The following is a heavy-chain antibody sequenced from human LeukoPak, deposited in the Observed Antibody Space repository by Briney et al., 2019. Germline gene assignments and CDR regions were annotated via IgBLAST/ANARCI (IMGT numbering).Heavy chain of an antibody. V-gene: IGHV3-74*01. Sequence: GGSLRLSCTASGFTFRKYWLHWVRQAPGKGLVWVSRINPDDGSTSYADSVKGRFTISRDSAKSTLYLQMDSLRAEDTAVYYCAKMQLRAHDYWGQGTLVTVSS. CDR1: GFTFRKYW. CDR3: AKMQLRAHDY. D-gene: IGHD6-6*01. CDR2: INPDDGST. J-gene: IGHJ4*02.